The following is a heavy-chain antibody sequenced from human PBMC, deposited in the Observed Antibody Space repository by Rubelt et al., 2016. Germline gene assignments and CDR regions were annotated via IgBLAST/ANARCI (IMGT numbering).Heavy chain of an antibody. CDR2: IIPILGIA. CDR1: GGTFSSYA. J-gene: IGHJ5*02. CDR3: ASLQGWQQLVFRS. Sequence: QVQLVQSGAEVKKPGSSVKVSCKASGGTFSSYAISWVRQAPGQGLEWMGRIIPILGIANYVLKFQGRVTITADKSTSTAYMELSSLRSEDTAVYYCASLQGWQQLVFRSWGQGTLVTVSS. D-gene: IGHD6-13*01. V-gene: IGHV1-69*04.